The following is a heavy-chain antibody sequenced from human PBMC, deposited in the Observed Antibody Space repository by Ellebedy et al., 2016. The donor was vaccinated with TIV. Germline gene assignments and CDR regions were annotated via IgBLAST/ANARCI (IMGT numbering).Heavy chain of an antibody. CDR2: IRSTGSDK. CDR1: GFTFSNDN. V-gene: IGHV3-21*06. D-gene: IGHD2-15*01. CDR3: SRGWSTPDS. Sequence: GESLKISCVASGFTFSNDNMNWVRQSPGKGLEWVSSIRSTGSDKYYAESVKGRFTISRDNAQDTLFLQMNSLRAEDTAVYFCSRGWSTPDSWGQGTLVIASS. J-gene: IGHJ4*02.